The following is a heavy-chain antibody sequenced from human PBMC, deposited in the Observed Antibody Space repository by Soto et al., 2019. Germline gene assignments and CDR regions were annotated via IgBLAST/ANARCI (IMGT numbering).Heavy chain of an antibody. CDR1: GGSISSGGYY. J-gene: IGHJ4*02. CDR3: ARGKPYYYDTTGYYPPDHFDY. D-gene: IGHD3-22*01. CDR2: IYYSGST. V-gene: IGHV4-31*03. Sequence: PSETLSLTCTVSGGSISSGGYYWSWIRQHPGRGLEWIGYIYYSGSTYYNPSLRSRVTISADTSKNQFSLKLTSVTAADTAVYYCARGKPYYYDTTGYYPPDHFDYWGQGTLVTVSS.